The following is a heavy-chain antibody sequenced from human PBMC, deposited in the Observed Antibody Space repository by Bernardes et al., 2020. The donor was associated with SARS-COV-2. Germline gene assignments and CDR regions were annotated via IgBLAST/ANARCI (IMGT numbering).Heavy chain of an antibody. J-gene: IGHJ5*02. Sequence: GESLKISCKVSGYTFTDFWISWVRQMPGKGLEWMGRIHPRDSITNYRPSFQGHVTFSVDKSTSSAYLQWTSLKASDTAMYYCVRDVVLVPAALNWFDPWGQGTLVTVSS. CDR1: GYTFTDFW. CDR3: VRDVVLVPAALNWFDP. D-gene: IGHD2-2*01. V-gene: IGHV5-10-1*01. CDR2: IHPRDSIT.